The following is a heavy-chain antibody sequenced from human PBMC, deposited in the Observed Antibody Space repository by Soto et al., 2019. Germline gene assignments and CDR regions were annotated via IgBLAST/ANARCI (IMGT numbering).Heavy chain of an antibody. J-gene: IGHJ3*02. D-gene: IGHD3-3*01. CDR1: GGSFSGYY. CDR2: INHSGST. Sequence: SETLSLTCAVYGGSFSGYYWSWIRQPPGKGLEWIGEINHSGSTNYNPSLKSRVTISVDTSKNQFSLKLSSVTAADTAVYYCAREKSYDFWSGYYTGGDAFDIWGQGTMVTVS. V-gene: IGHV4-34*01. CDR3: AREKSYDFWSGYYTGGDAFDI.